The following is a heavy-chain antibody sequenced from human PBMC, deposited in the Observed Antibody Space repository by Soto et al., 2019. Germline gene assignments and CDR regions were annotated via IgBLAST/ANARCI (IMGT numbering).Heavy chain of an antibody. D-gene: IGHD3-3*01. CDR1: GGSISSGDYY. CDR3: ARYYDFWSGSKDGMDV. V-gene: IGHV4-30-4*02. Sequence: SDTLSLTCTVSGGSISSGDYYWSWIRQPPGKGLEWIGYIYYSGSTYYNPSLKSRVTISVDTSKNQFSLKLSSVTAADTAVYYCARYYDFWSGSKDGMDVWGQGTTVTVSS. CDR2: IYYSGST. J-gene: IGHJ6*02.